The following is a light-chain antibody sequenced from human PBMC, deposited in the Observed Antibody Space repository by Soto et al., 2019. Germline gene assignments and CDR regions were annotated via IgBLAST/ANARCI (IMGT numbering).Light chain of an antibody. V-gene: IGKV3-15*01. Sequence: EIVMTQSPATLSVSPGEGATLSCRASQSISSKLAWYQQKPGPAPRLLIYGASTRATGVPARFSGSGSGTEFTLTISSLQSEDLAVYYCQHYNDWRWTFGQGTKVEIK. CDR2: GAS. CDR1: QSISSK. CDR3: QHYNDWRWT. J-gene: IGKJ1*01.